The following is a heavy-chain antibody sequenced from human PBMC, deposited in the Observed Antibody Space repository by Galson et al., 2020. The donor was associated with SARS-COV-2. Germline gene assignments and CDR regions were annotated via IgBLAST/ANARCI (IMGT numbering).Heavy chain of an antibody. D-gene: IGHD3-22*01. J-gene: IGHJ3*02. CDR3: ARHGEITMIVVVIPGAFEI. V-gene: IGHV4-39*01. CDR2: IYYSGST. Sequence: ETSETLSLTCTVSGGSISSSSYYWGWIRQPPGKGLEWIGSIYYSGSTYYNPSLKSRVTISVDTSKNQFSLKLSSVTAADTAVYYCARHGEITMIVVVIPGAFEIWGQGTMVTVSS. CDR1: GGSISSSSYY.